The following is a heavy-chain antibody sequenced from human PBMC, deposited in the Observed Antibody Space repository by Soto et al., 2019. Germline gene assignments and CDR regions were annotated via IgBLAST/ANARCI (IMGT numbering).Heavy chain of an antibody. D-gene: IGHD6-13*01. V-gene: IGHV3-74*03. CDR1: GFTFSSYW. CDR2: INSDGSSA. CDR3: ARAYGSSWYYFDY. J-gene: IGHJ4*02. Sequence: EVQLVESGGGLVQPGGSLRLSCAASGFTFSSYWTHWVRQAPGKGLVWVSHINSDGSSATYADSVKGRFTISRDNAKNRRYLQMNSLRAEDTAVYYCARAYGSSWYYFDYWGQGTLVTVSS.